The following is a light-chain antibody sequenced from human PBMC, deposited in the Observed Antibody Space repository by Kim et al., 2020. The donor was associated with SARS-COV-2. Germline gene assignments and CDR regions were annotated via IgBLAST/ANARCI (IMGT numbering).Light chain of an antibody. CDR1: QSVLYSSNNKNY. V-gene: IGKV4-1*01. CDR3: QQYYSTPKT. Sequence: ATINCKSSQSVLYSSNNKNYLAWYQQKPGQPHKLLIYWASTRESGVPDRFSGSGSGTDFTLTISSLQAEDVAVYYCQQYYSTPKTFGQGTKVDIK. CDR2: WAS. J-gene: IGKJ1*01.